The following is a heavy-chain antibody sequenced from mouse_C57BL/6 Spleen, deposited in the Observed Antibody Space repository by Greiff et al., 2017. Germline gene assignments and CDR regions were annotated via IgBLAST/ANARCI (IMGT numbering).Heavy chain of an antibody. Sequence: EVQLQQSGPVLVKPGASVKMSCKASGYTFTDYYMNWVKQSHGKSLEWIGVINPYNGGTSYNQKFKGKATLTVDKSSSTAYMELNSLTSEDSAVYYCARRRGIAYYFDYWGQGTTLTVSS. CDR2: INPYNGGT. CDR1: GYTFTDYY. D-gene: IGHD2-14*01. V-gene: IGHV1-19*01. CDR3: ARRRGIAYYFDY. J-gene: IGHJ2*01.